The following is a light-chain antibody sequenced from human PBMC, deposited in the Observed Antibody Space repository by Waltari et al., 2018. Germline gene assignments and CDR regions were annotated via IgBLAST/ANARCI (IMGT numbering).Light chain of an antibody. J-gene: IGLJ2*01. Sequence: QSALTQPASVSGSSGQSITISCTGSSSDVGRYDYVSWYQQLPGKAPKLIIFDVRVRPSGVSNHFSGSQSGNTASLTISVLQAEDEADYYCASYTYSSNVVFGGGTKVTV. V-gene: IGLV2-14*03. CDR2: DVR. CDR3: ASYTYSSNVV. CDR1: SSDVGRYDY.